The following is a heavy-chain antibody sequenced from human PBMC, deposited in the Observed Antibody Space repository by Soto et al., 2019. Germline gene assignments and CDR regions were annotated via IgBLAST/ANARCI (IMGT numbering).Heavy chain of an antibody. V-gene: IGHV3-23*01. Sequence: GGSLRLSCAASGFTFSSYAMSWVRQAPGKGLEWVSAISGSGGSTYYADSVKGRFTISRDNSKNTLYLQMNSLRAEDTAVYYCAKDPLILLQWLGSYFDYWGQGTLVTVSS. D-gene: IGHD6-19*01. CDR3: AKDPLILLQWLGSYFDY. J-gene: IGHJ4*02. CDR2: ISGSGGST. CDR1: GFTFSSYA.